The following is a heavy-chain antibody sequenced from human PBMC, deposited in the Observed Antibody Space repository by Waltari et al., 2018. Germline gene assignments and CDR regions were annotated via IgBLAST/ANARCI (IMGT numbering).Heavy chain of an antibody. D-gene: IGHD1-26*01. CDR3: ARGSLYRRGVPMLYFDY. Sequence: QVLLVQSGAEVKKPGASVRVSCETSGYTFTDYFIYWVRQAPGEGLEWMGRINPNVGATDYTRRFQGRLTLTWDTYISTAYMDVVNLRSDDTAVYYCARGSLYRRGVPMLYFDYWGQGTLVTVST. J-gene: IGHJ4*02. V-gene: IGHV1-2*06. CDR1: GYTFTDYF. CDR2: INPNVGAT.